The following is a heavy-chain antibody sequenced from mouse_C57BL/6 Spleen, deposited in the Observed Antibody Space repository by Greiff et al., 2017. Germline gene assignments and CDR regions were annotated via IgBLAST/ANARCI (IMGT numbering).Heavy chain of an antibody. Sequence: QVQLQQPGAELVRPGSSVKLSCKASGYTFTSYWMHWVKQRPIQGLEWIGNIDPSDSETNYNQKFKDKATLTVDKSSSTAYMQLSSLTSEDSAVYYCSRGEMVTPFDYWGQGTTLTVSS. CDR3: SRGEMVTPFDY. CDR1: GYTFTSYW. D-gene: IGHD2-2*01. V-gene: IGHV1-52*01. CDR2: IDPSDSET. J-gene: IGHJ2*01.